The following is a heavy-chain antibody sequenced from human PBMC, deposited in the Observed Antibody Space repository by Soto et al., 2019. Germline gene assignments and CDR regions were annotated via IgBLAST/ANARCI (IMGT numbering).Heavy chain of an antibody. D-gene: IGHD1-1*01. CDR2: IPRDGSAQ. CDR3: ARAVAGQVRSAWTWLDY. V-gene: IGHV3-30-3*01. CDR1: GFTFRDYA. J-gene: IGHJ4*02. Sequence: QVQLVESGGGVVQPGRSLRLSCEASGFTFRDYAMHWVRQAPGKGLEWVAAIPRDGSAQHYADSVKGRFSISRDNSKNPLSLQMNSLRPEDAALYYCARAVAGQVRSAWTWLDYWGQGTLVTVSS.